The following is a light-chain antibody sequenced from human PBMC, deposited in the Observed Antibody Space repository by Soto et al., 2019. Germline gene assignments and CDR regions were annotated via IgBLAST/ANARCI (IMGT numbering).Light chain of an antibody. CDR3: QQYDNSPIT. Sequence: VLTQSPGILSLSPGERASLSCGASQSISSSFLAWYQQKPGQAPRLLIYGASSRATGIPDRFSGTGSETDFALTISRLEPEDFAVYYCQQYDNSPITFGQGTRLEI. CDR1: QSISSSF. J-gene: IGKJ5*01. CDR2: GAS. V-gene: IGKV3-20*01.